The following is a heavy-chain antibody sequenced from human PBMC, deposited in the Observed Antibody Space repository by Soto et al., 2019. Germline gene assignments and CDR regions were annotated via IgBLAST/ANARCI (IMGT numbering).Heavy chain of an antibody. D-gene: IGHD2-2*01. CDR1: GFTFGSYA. J-gene: IGHJ6*03. CDR2: LGGNGFTT. Sequence: EVQLLESGGGLVQPGGSLRLSCVVSGFTFGSYAMSWVRQAPEKGPEWVAILGGNGFTTYYADSVKGLCTISGDKSKSTLFLQMNSLRADDTGVYYCAKALRPSLNFFYYMDVWGRGTSVTVSS. V-gene: IGHV3-23*01. CDR3: AKALRPSLNFFYYMDV.